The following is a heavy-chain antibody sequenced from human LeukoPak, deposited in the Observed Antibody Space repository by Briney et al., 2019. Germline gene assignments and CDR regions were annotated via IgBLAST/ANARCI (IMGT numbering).Heavy chain of an antibody. V-gene: IGHV4-59*01. J-gene: IGHJ4*02. CDR3: ARARGTATPLAY. D-gene: IGHD5-18*01. CDR1: GGSISSYY. CDR2: IYYSGST. Sequence: SETLSLICTVSGGSISSYYWSWIRQPPGKGLEWIGYIYYSGSTNYNPSLKSRVTISVDTSKNQFSLKLSSVTAADTAVYYCARARGTATPLAYWGQGTLVTVSS.